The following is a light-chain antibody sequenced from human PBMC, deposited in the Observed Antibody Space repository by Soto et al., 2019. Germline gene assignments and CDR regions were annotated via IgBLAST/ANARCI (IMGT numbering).Light chain of an antibody. J-gene: IGKJ2*01. CDR3: HQYNNWPYT. V-gene: IGKV3-15*01. CDR1: QSISSN. CDR2: GAS. Sequence: ELVMTQSPATLSVSPGERATLSCRVSQSISSNLAWYQQKPGQAPRLLIYGASTRATGIPARFSGSGSGTEFTLTISSLQSEDFAVYYCHQYNNWPYTFGPGTKLEIK.